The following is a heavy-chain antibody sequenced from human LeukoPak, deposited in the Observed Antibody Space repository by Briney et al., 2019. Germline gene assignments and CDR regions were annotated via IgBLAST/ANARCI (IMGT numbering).Heavy chain of an antibody. CDR1: GYTFTVHH. V-gene: IGHV1-2*02. CDR2: INTNSGGT. Sequence: ASVKVSCKASGYTFTVHHIQWVRQAPGQVLEWMGWINTNSGGTTYSQNFQDRITMTRDPSITTVYMELSSLRSDDTAVYYCARDFSTSSWDSWGQGTLVTVSS. D-gene: IGHD2-2*01. CDR3: ARDFSTSSWDS. J-gene: IGHJ4*02.